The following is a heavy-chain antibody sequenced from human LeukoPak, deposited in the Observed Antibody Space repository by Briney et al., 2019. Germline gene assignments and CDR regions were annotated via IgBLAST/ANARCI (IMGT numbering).Heavy chain of an antibody. V-gene: IGHV4-4*07. J-gene: IGHJ4*02. D-gene: IGHD2-15*01. CDR3: ARERCSGGSCYQDY. CDR2: IYTSGST. CDR1: GGSISSYY. Sequence: SETLSLTCTVYGGSISSYYWSWIRQPAGKGLEWIGRIYTSGSTNYNPSLKSRVTMSVDTSKNQFSLKLSSVTAADTAVYYCARERCSGGSCYQDYWGQGTLVTVSS.